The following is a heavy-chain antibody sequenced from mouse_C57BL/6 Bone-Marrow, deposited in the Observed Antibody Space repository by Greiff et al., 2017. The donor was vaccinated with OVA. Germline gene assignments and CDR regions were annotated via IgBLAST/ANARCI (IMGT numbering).Heavy chain of an antibody. Sequence: VQLQQPGAELVRPGTSVKLSCKASGYTFTSYWMHWVKQRPGQGLEWIGVIDPSDSYTNYNQKFKGKATLTVDTSSSTAYMQLSSLTSEDSAVYYCAREGMVTRGSFAYWGQGTLVTVSA. V-gene: IGHV1-59*01. J-gene: IGHJ3*01. CDR3: AREGMVTRGSFAY. CDR2: IDPSDSYT. CDR1: GYTFTSYW. D-gene: IGHD2-2*01.